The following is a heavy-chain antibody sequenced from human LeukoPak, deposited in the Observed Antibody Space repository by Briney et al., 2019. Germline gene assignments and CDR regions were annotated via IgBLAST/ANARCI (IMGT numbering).Heavy chain of an antibody. Sequence: GGSLRLSCAASGFTFSSYGMHWVRQAPGKGLEWVAFVRYDGSNKYYADSVKGRFTISRDNSKNTLYLQMDSLRAEDTAVYYCAKDVSIFGPYWYFDLWGRGTLVTVSS. CDR3: AKDVSIFGPYWYFDL. J-gene: IGHJ2*01. V-gene: IGHV3-30*02. CDR1: GFTFSSYG. CDR2: VRYDGSNK. D-gene: IGHD3/OR15-3a*01.